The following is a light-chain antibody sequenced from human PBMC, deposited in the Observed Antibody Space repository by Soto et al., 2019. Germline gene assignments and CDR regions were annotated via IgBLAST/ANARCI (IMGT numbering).Light chain of an antibody. CDR2: EVS. CDR3: ISYASSSTWV. V-gene: IGLV2-14*01. J-gene: IGLJ3*02. Sequence: QSVLTQPASVSGSPGQSITISCTGTSSDIGGYNYVSWYQQHPGKAPKLMIYEVSNRPSGVSDRLSGSRSGNTASLTISGLQAEDESDYYCISYASSSTWVFGGGTKVTVL. CDR1: SSDIGGYNY.